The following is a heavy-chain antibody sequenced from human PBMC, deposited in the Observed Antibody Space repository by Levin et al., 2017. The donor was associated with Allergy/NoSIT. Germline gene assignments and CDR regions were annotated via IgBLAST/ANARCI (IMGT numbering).Heavy chain of an antibody. V-gene: IGHV6-1*01. CDR3: ARAYYDSSGYYSHYFDY. CDR2: TYYRSKWYN. D-gene: IGHD3-22*01. Sequence: SQTLSLTCAISGDSVSSNSAAWNWIRQSPSRGLEWLGRTYYRSKWYNDYAVSVKSRITINPDTSKNQFSLQLNSVTPEDTAVYYCARAYYDSSGYYSHYFDYWGQGTLVTVSS. CDR1: GDSVSSNSAA. J-gene: IGHJ4*02.